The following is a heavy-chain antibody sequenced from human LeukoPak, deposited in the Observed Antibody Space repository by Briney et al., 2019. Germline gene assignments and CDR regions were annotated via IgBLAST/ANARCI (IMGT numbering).Heavy chain of an antibody. Sequence: PGGCRRLSCAASGFAFSYAWMTWVRQAPGKGLEWVGRITRNTEGGTTDYAAPVKGRFIISRDDSKNTLYLQMNSLKTEDTAVYYCSEMASPWGLGILVTVSS. CDR1: GFAFSYAW. D-gene: IGHD5-24*01. V-gene: IGHV3-15*01. J-gene: IGHJ5*02. CDR2: ITRNTEGGTT. CDR3: SEMASP.